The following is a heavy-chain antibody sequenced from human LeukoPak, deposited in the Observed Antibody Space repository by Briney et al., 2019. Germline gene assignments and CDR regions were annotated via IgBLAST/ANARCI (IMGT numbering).Heavy chain of an antibody. CDR1: GFTFSSYG. D-gene: IGHD6-13*01. Sequence: GGSLRLSCAASGFTFSSYGMHWVRQAPGKGLEWVAVISYDGRNKYYADSVKGRFTVSRDNSKNTLYLQMNSLRVEDTAVYYCASHWAQXLVXDYWGQGTLVTVSS. J-gene: IGHJ4*02. CDR3: ASHWAQXLVXDY. V-gene: IGHV3-30*03. CDR2: ISYDGRNK.